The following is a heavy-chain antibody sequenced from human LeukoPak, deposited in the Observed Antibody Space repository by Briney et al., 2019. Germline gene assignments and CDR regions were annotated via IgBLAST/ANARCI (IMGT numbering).Heavy chain of an antibody. V-gene: IGHV1-2*02. CDR1: GYTFTGYF. Sequence: ASVKVSCKASGYTFTGYFTHWVRQAPGQGLEWMGWINPNSGGTNYAQKFQGRVTMTRDTSISTAYMELSRLRSDDTAVYYCARDLLDGDPRQYSSSWNVGHTVDYWGQGTLVSVSS. CDR3: ARDLLDGDPRQYSSSWNVGHTVDY. CDR2: INPNSGGT. D-gene: IGHD6-13*01. J-gene: IGHJ4*02.